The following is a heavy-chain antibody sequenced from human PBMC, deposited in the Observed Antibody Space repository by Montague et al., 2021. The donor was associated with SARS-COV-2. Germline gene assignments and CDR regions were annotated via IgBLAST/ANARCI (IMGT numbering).Heavy chain of an antibody. Sequence: SETLSLTCAVYGGSFGGYYWSWIRQPPGKGLEWIGEVNHSGSTNYNPSLKSRVTISVDTSKNQFSLKMNSVSAADTAVYYCARGQVTIFGVLIMLPAAGAVDVWGQGTTVTVSS. CDR3: ARGQVTIFGVLIMLPAAGAVDV. V-gene: IGHV4-34*01. CDR2: VNHSGST. CDR1: GGSFGGYY. D-gene: IGHD3-3*01. J-gene: IGHJ3*01.